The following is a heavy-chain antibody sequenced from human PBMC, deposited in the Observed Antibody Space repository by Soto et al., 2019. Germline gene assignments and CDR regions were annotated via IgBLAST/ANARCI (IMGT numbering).Heavy chain of an antibody. CDR2: ARNKANSYTA. CDR3: ARLMGTSFDL. CDR1: VFTFSDHH. D-gene: IGHD2-8*01. V-gene: IGHV3-72*01. Sequence: PVGSLRLSCASSVFTFSDHHMDCVRQAPGKGLEWVGRARNKANSYTAAYAASVKGRFTISRDDSKNSLSLQMNSLKTEDTAVYFCARLMGTSFDLWGQGTLVTVSS. J-gene: IGHJ4*02.